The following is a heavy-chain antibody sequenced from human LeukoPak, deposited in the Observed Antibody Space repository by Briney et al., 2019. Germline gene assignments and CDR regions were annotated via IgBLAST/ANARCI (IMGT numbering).Heavy chain of an antibody. D-gene: IGHD2-21*02. CDR2: IRSKAYGGTT. J-gene: IGHJ4*02. Sequence: GGSLRLSCTVSGFTFGDYGMSWVRQAPGQGLEWVGFIRSKAYGGTTEYAASVKGRFTISRNDSKSIAYLQMNSLKTEDTAVYYCSNSYCGGDCYSGGYFDYWGQGTLVTVSS. CDR3: SNSYCGGDCYSGGYFDY. V-gene: IGHV3-49*04. CDR1: GFTFGDYG.